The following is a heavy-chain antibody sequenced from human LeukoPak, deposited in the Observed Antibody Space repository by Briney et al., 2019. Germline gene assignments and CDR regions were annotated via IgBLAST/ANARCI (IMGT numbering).Heavy chain of an antibody. CDR2: IGISADT. CDR3: ARQNSPHGNFDY. D-gene: IGHD1-26*01. Sequence: GGSLRLSCVGSGFTFSNHAMHWVRQPPGKGLEWVSAIGISADTFYVGSVKGRFTISRENSENSLYLQMNNLGVEDTAIYYCARQNSPHGNFDYWGQGTLVAVSS. J-gene: IGHJ4*02. CDR1: GFTFSNHA. V-gene: IGHV3-13*01.